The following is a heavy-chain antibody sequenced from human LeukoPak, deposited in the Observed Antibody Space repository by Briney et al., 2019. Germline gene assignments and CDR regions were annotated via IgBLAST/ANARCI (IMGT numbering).Heavy chain of an antibody. CDR1: GYTFTSYY. Sequence: ASVKVSCKASGYTFTSYYMHWVRQAPGQGLEWMGIINPSGGSTSYAQKFQGRVTMTRDTSTSTVYMELSSLRSEDTAVYYCAREPTYYYDSSGYMFDYWGQGTLVTVSS. D-gene: IGHD3-22*01. CDR2: INPSGGST. V-gene: IGHV1-46*01. J-gene: IGHJ4*02. CDR3: AREPTYYYDSSGYMFDY.